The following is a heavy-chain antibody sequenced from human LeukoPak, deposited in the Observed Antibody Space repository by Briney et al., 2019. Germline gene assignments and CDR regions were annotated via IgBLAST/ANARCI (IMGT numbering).Heavy chain of an antibody. J-gene: IGHJ4*02. D-gene: IGHD1-26*01. CDR3: AREGTLGAPESTAIDY. CDR1: GYIFTSYG. CDR2: IIPIFGTA. Sequence: GASVKVSCKASGYIFTSYGISWVRQAPGQGLEWMGGIIPIFGTANYAQKFQGRVTITADESTSTAYMELSSLRSEDTAVYYCAREGTLGAPESTAIDYWGQGTLVTVSS. V-gene: IGHV1-69*13.